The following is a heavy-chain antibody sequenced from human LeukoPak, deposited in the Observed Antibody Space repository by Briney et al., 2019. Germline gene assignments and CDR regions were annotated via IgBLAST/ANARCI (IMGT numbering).Heavy chain of an antibody. D-gene: IGHD3-10*01. Sequence: PSETLSLTCTVSGGSISSSSYYWGWIRQPPGKGLEWIGSIYYSGSTYYNPSLKSRVTISVDTSKNQFSLKLSSVTAADTAVYYCARRGRGSRSMDVWGKGTTVTISS. V-gene: IGHV4-39*07. CDR1: GGSISSSSYY. J-gene: IGHJ6*03. CDR3: ARRGRGSRSMDV. CDR2: IYYSGST.